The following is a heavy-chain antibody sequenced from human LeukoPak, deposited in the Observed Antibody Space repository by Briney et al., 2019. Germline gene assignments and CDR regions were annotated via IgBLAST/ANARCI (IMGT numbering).Heavy chain of an antibody. CDR2: ISSSGTG. CDR3: ARPAYCGGNCYYFPDY. Sequence: PGGSLRLSCATSGFTFSDYFMSWIRQAPGKGLEWLSHISSSGTGYYTDSVKGRATISRDNAKNSLYPQMNSLRAEDTAVYYCARPAYCGGNCYYFPDYWGQGTLVTVSS. D-gene: IGHD2-21*02. V-gene: IGHV3-11*04. J-gene: IGHJ4*02. CDR1: GFTFSDYF.